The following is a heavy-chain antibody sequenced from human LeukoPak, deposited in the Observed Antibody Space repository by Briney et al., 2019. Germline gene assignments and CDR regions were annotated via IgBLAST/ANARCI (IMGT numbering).Heavy chain of an antibody. Sequence: GGSLRLSCTASGFTFGDYAMSWFRQAPGQGLEWVGFIRSKADGATTEDAASVKGRFTISRDDSKSIAYLQMNSLKTEDTAVYYCTRDRVDIVATTNYYCYYMDVWGKGTTVTVSS. CDR3: TRDRVDIVATTNYYCYYMDV. CDR1: GFTFGDYA. V-gene: IGHV3-49*03. D-gene: IGHD5-12*01. J-gene: IGHJ6*03. CDR2: IRSKADGATT.